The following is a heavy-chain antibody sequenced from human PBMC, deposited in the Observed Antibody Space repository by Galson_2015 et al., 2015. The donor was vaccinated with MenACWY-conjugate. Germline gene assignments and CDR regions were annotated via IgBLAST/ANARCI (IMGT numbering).Heavy chain of an antibody. CDR1: GFIFNNYW. CDR2: IKQDGSEK. CDR3: ARDLGFYCSRNDCYSPY. Sequence: FLRLSCAASGFIFNNYWMSWVRQVPGKGPEWVANIKQDGSEKYYVDSVRGRFTISRDNAKNSLYLQMNSLRAEDTAVYYCARDLGFYCSRNDCYSPYWGQGTLVTVSS. J-gene: IGHJ4*02. V-gene: IGHV3-7*03. D-gene: IGHD2-2*01.